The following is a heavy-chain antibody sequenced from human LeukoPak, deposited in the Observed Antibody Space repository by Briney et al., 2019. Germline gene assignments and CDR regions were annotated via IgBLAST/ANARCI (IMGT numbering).Heavy chain of an antibody. CDR3: TASIVVVVAAIELA. Sequence: GGSLRLSCAASGFTFSNAWMSWVRQAPGKGLEWVGRIKSKTDGGTTDYAAPVKGRFTISRDDSKNTLYLQMNSLKTEDTAVYYCTASIVVVVAAIELAWGQGTMVTVSS. CDR2: IKSKTDGGTT. V-gene: IGHV3-15*01. CDR1: GFTFSNAW. D-gene: IGHD2-15*01. J-gene: IGHJ3*01.